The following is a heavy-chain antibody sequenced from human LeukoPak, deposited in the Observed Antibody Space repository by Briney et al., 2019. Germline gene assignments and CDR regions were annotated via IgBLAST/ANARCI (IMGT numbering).Heavy chain of an antibody. CDR1: GFTFRSYW. V-gene: IGHV3-7*01. D-gene: IGHD6-13*01. CDR3: ARESSSFSFDY. Sequence: GGSLRLSCAASGFTFRSYWMSWVRQAPGKGLDWVANIKQDGSEKYYVDSVKGRFTISRDNAKNPLYLQMNSLRAEDTAVYYCARESSSFSFDYWGQGTLVTVSS. J-gene: IGHJ4*02. CDR2: IKQDGSEK.